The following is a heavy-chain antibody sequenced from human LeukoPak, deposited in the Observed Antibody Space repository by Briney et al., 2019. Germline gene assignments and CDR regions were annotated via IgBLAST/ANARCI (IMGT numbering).Heavy chain of an antibody. Sequence: ASVKVSCKASGYTFTSYGISWVRQAPGQGLEWMGWISAYNGNTNYAQKLQGRVTMTTDTSTSTAYMELRSLRSDDTAVYHCARSVVVTAIPHYYYGMDVWGQGTTVTVSS. V-gene: IGHV1-18*01. CDR2: ISAYNGNT. J-gene: IGHJ6*02. CDR3: ARSVVVTAIPHYYYGMDV. D-gene: IGHD2-21*02. CDR1: GYTFTSYG.